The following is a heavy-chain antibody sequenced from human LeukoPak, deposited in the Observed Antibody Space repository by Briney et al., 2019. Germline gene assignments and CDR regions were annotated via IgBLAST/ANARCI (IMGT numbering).Heavy chain of an antibody. Sequence: PGGSLRLSCAASGFTFDDYGMSWVRQAPGKGLEWVSGINWNGGSTGYADSVKGRFTISRDNAKNSLYLQMNSLRAEDTALYYCARAGIDSNPGYSGYELDYWGQGTLVTVSS. D-gene: IGHD5-12*01. CDR2: INWNGGST. CDR1: GFTFDDYG. V-gene: IGHV3-20*04. J-gene: IGHJ4*02. CDR3: ARAGIDSNPGYSGYELDY.